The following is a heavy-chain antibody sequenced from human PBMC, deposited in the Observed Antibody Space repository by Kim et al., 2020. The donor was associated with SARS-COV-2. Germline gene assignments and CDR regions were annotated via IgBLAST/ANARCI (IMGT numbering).Heavy chain of an antibody. CDR3: AREVLAYNSRGWFDP. CDR1: GGTFSSYA. D-gene: IGHD1-1*01. J-gene: IGHJ5*02. V-gene: IGHV1-69*04. CDR2: IIPILGIA. Sequence: SVKVSCKASGGTFSSYAISWVRQAPGQGLEWMGRIIPILGIANYAQKFQGRVTITADKSTSTAYMELSSLRSEDTAVYYCAREVLAYNSRGWFDPWGQGTLVTVSS.